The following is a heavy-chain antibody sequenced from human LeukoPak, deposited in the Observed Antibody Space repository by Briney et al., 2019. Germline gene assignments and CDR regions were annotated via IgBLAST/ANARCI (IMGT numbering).Heavy chain of an antibody. J-gene: IGHJ6*02. CDR2: TYYRSKWYN. D-gene: IGHD6-6*01. CDR1: GDSVSSNSAA. Sequence: SQTLSLTCAISGDSVSSNSAAWNRIRQSPSRGLEWLGSTYYRSKWYNDYAVSVKSRITINPDTSKNQFSLQLNSVTPEDTAVYYCARDLAIAARLVYYYYGMDVWGQGTTVTVSS. V-gene: IGHV6-1*01. CDR3: ARDLAIAARLVYYYYGMDV.